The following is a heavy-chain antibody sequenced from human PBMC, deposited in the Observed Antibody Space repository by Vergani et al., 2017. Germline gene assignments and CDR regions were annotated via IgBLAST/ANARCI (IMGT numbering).Heavy chain of an antibody. J-gene: IGHJ1*01. CDR1: GGSISSYY. D-gene: IGHD2/OR15-2a*01. Sequence: QVQLQESGPGLVKPSETLSLTCTVSGGSISSYYWSWIRQPPGKGLEWIGYISYSGSTNYNPSLKSRVTISVDTSKNQFSLKLSSVTAADTAVYYWARWAGSTKTHHSGEYFQHWGQGTLVTVSS. CDR3: ARWAGSTKTHHSGEYFQH. V-gene: IGHV4-59*01. CDR2: ISYSGST.